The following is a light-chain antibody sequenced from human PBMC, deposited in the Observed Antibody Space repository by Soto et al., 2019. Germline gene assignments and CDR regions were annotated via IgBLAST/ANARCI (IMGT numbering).Light chain of an antibody. Sequence: EIVFTQSPGTLSLSPGERATLSCRASQSVSSSYLAWYQQKPGQAPRLLIYGASSRATGIPDRFSGNVSGTDFTLTISRLEPEDFAVYYCQQYGSSPPVTFGQGTKVDIK. J-gene: IGKJ1*01. CDR2: GAS. CDR1: QSVSSSY. V-gene: IGKV3-20*01. CDR3: QQYGSSPPVT.